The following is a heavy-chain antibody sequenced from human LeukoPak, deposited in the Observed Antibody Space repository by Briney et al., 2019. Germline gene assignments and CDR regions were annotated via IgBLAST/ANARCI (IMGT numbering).Heavy chain of an antibody. Sequence: PGGSLTLSCAASGFTFSSYAMSWVRQAPGKGLEWVSAISGSGGSTYYADSVKGRFTISRDNSRNTLYLQMNSLRAEDTAVYYCAKAFSSYDFWSGYSTTNWFDPWGQGTLVTVSS. J-gene: IGHJ5*02. CDR2: ISGSGGST. CDR3: AKAFSSYDFWSGYSTTNWFDP. CDR1: GFTFSSYA. V-gene: IGHV3-23*01. D-gene: IGHD3-3*01.